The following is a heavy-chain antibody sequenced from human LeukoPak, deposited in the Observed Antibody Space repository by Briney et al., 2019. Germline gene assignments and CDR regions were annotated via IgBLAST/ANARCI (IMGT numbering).Heavy chain of an antibody. CDR1: GGSISSYY. D-gene: IGHD6-13*01. CDR3: ARSGIPDAFDI. Sequence: SETLSLTCTVSGGSISSYYWSWIRQPPGKGLEWIGYIYYSGSTSYNPSLKSRVTISVGTSKNQFSLKLTSVTAADTAVYYCARSGIPDAFDIWGQGTMVTVSS. CDR2: IYYSGST. V-gene: IGHV4-59*01. J-gene: IGHJ3*02.